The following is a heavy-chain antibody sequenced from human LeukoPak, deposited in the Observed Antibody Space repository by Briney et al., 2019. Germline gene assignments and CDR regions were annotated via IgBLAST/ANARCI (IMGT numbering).Heavy chain of an antibody. CDR3: ARDRSEQQRAFDP. CDR1: GGTFSSYA. CDR2: IIPIFGTA. J-gene: IGHJ5*02. V-gene: IGHV1-69*13. Sequence: SVKVSCKASGGTFSSYAISWVRQAPGQGLEWMGGIIPIFGTANYAQKFQGGVTITADESTSTAYMELSSLRSEDTAVYYCARDRSEQQRAFDPWGQGTLVTVSS. D-gene: IGHD6-13*01.